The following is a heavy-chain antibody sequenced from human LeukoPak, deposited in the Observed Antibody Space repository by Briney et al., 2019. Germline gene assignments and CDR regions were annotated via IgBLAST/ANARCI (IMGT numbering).Heavy chain of an antibody. CDR1: GFTFSSYS. J-gene: IGHJ4*02. D-gene: IGHD2-2*01. V-gene: IGHV3-21*01. CDR3: ARVEYQLLGLVVYPSYFDY. Sequence: GGSLRLSCAASGFTFSSYSMNWVRQAPGKGLEWVSSISSSSSYIYYADSVKGRFTISRDNAKNSLYLQMNSLRAEDTAVYYCARVEYQLLGLVVYPSYFDYWGQGTLVTVSS. CDR2: ISSSSSYI.